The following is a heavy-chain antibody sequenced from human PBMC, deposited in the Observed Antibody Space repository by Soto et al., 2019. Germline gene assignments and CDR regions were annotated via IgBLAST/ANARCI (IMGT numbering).Heavy chain of an antibody. Sequence: ASVKVSCKASGYTFTSYGISWVRQAPGQGLEWMGWISAYNGNTNYAQKFQGRVTITADESTSTAYMELSSLRSEDTAVYYCARDSNYYDSSGYSENYYYYGMDVWGQGTTVTVSS. CDR1: GYTFTSYG. D-gene: IGHD3-22*01. CDR2: ISAYNGNT. J-gene: IGHJ6*02. V-gene: IGHV1-18*04. CDR3: ARDSNYYDSSGYSENYYYYGMDV.